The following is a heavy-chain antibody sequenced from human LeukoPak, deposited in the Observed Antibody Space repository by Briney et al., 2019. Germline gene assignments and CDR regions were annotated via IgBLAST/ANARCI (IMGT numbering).Heavy chain of an antibody. Sequence: GGSPRLSCAASGFTVSSNYMSWVRQAPGKGLEWVSVIYSGGSTYYADSVKGRFTISRDNSKNTLYLQMNSLRAEDTAVYYCARDRRGRLGYYYYYYMDVWGKGTTVTISS. CDR3: ARDRRGRLGYYYYYYMDV. CDR1: GFTVSSNY. D-gene: IGHD5-12*01. CDR2: IYSGGST. J-gene: IGHJ6*03. V-gene: IGHV3-53*01.